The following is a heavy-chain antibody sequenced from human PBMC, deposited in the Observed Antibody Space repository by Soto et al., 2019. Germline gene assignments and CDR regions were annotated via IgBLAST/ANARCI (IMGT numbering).Heavy chain of an antibody. J-gene: IGHJ4*02. CDR2: VYSSGST. CDR1: GGSISSSSHY. CDR3: GRGNIVATILMPFDY. D-gene: IGHD5-12*01. V-gene: IGHV4-39*01. Sequence: RSLTCSVSGGSISSSSHYWGWIRQPPGKGLEWIGSVYSSGSTYRNPSLESRVTISVDRSKNQFSLRLSSVTAADTAVYYCGRGNIVATILMPFDYWGQGTLVTVSS.